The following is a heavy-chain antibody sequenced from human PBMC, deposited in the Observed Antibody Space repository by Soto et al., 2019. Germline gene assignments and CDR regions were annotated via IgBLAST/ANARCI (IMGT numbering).Heavy chain of an antibody. J-gene: IGHJ6*03. D-gene: IGHD3-3*01. CDR2: INPNSGGT. Sequence: ASVKVSCKASGYTFTGYYMHSVRQAPGQGLEWMGWINPNSGGTNYAQKVQGWVTMTRDTSISTAYMELSRLRSDDTAVYYCARAAGPHDYDFWSGPRPYYYYYMDVWGKGTTVTVSS. CDR1: GYTFTGYY. V-gene: IGHV1-2*04. CDR3: ARAAGPHDYDFWSGPRPYYYYYMDV.